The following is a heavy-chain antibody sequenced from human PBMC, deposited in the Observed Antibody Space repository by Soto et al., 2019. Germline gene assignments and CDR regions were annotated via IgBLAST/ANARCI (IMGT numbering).Heavy chain of an antibody. V-gene: IGHV4-59*12. D-gene: IGHD2-8*01. J-gene: IGHJ6*02. CDR1: GGSISSYY. CDR2: IYYSGSI. Sequence: SETLSLTCTVSGGSISSYYWSRIRQPPGKGLEWIGYIYYSGSINYNPSLKSRVTISVDTSKNQFSLKLSSVTAADTAVYYCAKTKTPHVRNGMDVWGQGTTVTVSS. CDR3: AKTKTPHVRNGMDV.